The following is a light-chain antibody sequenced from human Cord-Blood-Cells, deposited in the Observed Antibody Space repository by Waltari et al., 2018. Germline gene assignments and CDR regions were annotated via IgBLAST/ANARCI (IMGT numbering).Light chain of an antibody. CDR2: GES. Sequence: EILFTHSPATLSDSPGERATLSSRASQSVSSNLAWYQQKPGQAPRLLIYGESTRATGIQARCSGSRYGTEFTLTISSLQSEDFAVYYCQQYNNWPPWTVGQGTKVEIK. CDR1: QSVSSN. CDR3: QQYNNWPPWT. J-gene: IGKJ1*01. V-gene: IGKV3-15*01.